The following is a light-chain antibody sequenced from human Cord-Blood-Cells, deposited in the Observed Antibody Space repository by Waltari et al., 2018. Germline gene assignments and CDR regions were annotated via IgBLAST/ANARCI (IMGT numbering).Light chain of an antibody. CDR1: SSDVGGYNY. J-gene: IGLJ2*01. Sequence: QSALTQPRSVSGSPGQSVTISCTGTSSDVGGYNYVSWYPQHPGKAPKLMIYDVSKRPAGVPDRLSGSKSGNTASLTISGLQAEDEADYCCCSYAGSYTFGVFGGGTKLTVL. CDR3: CSYAGSYTFGV. V-gene: IGLV2-11*01. CDR2: DVS.